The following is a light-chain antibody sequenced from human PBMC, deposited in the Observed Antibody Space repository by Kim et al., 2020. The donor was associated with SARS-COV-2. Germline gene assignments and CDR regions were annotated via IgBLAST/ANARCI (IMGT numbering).Light chain of an antibody. Sequence: DIQMTQSPSSLSASVGDRVTITCRASQSISSYLNWYQQKPGKAPKLLIYAASSLQSGVPSRFSGSGSGTDFTLTISSLQPEDFATYYCQQSYSTRRTFGGGTKVDIK. CDR1: QSISSY. J-gene: IGKJ4*01. CDR3: QQSYSTRRT. V-gene: IGKV1-39*01. CDR2: AAS.